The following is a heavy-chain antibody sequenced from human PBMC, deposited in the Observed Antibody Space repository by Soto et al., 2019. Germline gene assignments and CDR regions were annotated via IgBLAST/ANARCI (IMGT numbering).Heavy chain of an antibody. D-gene: IGHD7-27*01. V-gene: IGHV1-69*06. CDR1: GGTFSGHA. J-gene: IGHJ4*02. CDR3: ARVPNWGYLFDS. Sequence: QVQLVQSGAEVKKPGSSVKVSCEASGGTFSGHAISWVRQAPGQGPEWMGGLIPLFGTTQHAQNFLDKLTITSDKSTSSAYIELTRLRFEDTDIYYCARVPNWGYLFDSWGQGTLVAVSS. CDR2: LIPLFGTT.